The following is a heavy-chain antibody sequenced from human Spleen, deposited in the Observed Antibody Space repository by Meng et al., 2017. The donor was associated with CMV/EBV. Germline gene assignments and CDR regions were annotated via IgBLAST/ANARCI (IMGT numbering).Heavy chain of an antibody. CDR3: ARDVDRGSYGSGFDY. CDR2: ISSSGSTI. J-gene: IGHJ4*02. Sequence: GESLKISCAASGFAFSDYYMSWIRLAPGKGLECISYISSSGSTISYADSVKGRFTISRDKAKNSLYLQMNSLRAEDTAVYYCARDVDRGSYGSGFDYWGQGTLVTVSS. D-gene: IGHD3-10*01. V-gene: IGHV3-11*04. CDR1: GFAFSDYY.